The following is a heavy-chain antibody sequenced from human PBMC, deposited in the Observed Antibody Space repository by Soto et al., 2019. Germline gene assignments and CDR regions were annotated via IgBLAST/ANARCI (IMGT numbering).Heavy chain of an antibody. CDR2: IYYSGST. V-gene: IGHV4-30-4*01. CDR3: ARGAGAGYYYGSGSYLH. D-gene: IGHD3-10*01. J-gene: IGHJ4*02. Sequence: PPGKGLEWIGYIYYSGSTYYNPSLKSRVTISVDTSKNQFSLKLSSVTAADTAVCYCARGAGAGYYYGSGSYLHWGQGTLVIVSS.